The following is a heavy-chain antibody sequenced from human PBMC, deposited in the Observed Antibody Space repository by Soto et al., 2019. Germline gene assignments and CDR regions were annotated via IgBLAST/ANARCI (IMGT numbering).Heavy chain of an antibody. V-gene: IGHV3-23*01. CDR3: AKAYPRITRITPPFPPVDY. D-gene: IGHD3-22*01. J-gene: IGHJ4*02. CDR2: ISGRGGST. CDR1: GFTFSSYA. Sequence: EVQLLESGGGLVQPGGSLRLSCAASGFTFSSYAMSWVRQVPGKGLEWESAISGRGGSTYYADSVKGRFTISRDNSKNTLYLQMNSLRAEDTAVYYCAKAYPRITRITPPFPPVDYWGQGTLVTVSS.